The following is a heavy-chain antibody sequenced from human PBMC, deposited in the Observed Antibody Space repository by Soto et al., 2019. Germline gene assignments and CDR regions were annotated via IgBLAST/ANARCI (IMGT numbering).Heavy chain of an antibody. Sequence: QVQPVQSGSEVKKPGASVMISCKGSGSTFSSPGVHWVRQAPGQRPEWVGSINTVNGKTDYSQKFQGRVAFTRDTSTSTGYMERSNLRSEATAIYYGAILLGSGGRSARLRLDHWGQGTLVSVSS. CDR2: INTVNGKT. V-gene: IGHV1-3*04. CDR1: GSTFSSPG. CDR3: AILLGSGGRSARLRLDH. J-gene: IGHJ5*02. D-gene: IGHD6-19*01.